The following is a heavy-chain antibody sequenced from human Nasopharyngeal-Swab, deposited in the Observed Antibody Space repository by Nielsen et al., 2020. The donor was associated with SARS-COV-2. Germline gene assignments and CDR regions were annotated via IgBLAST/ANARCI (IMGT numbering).Heavy chain of an antibody. V-gene: IGHV3-48*04. CDR2: ISSSSSTI. Sequence: VRQAPGKGLEWVSYISSSSSTIYYADSVKGRFTISRDNAKNSLYLQMNSLRAEDTAVEDWARVGNGDYEKNNYYGMDVWGQKTTVTVSS. CDR3: ARVGNGDYEKNNYYGMDV. J-gene: IGHJ6*02. D-gene: IGHD4-17*01.